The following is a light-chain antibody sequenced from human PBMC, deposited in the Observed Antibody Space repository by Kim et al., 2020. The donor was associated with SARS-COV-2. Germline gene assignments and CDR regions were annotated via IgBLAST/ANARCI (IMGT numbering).Light chain of an antibody. J-gene: IGLJ3*02. CDR3: ATWDNGLSRWV. CDR1: SSNIGRNG. Sequence: GQHVLISCFGSSSNIGRNGVSWYSQHPGTAPTPLIYYNNQRPSGVPDRFSASKSGTSASLAISGLQSEDEAEYYCATWDNGLSRWVFGGGTQLTVL. CDR2: YNN. V-gene: IGLV1-44*01.